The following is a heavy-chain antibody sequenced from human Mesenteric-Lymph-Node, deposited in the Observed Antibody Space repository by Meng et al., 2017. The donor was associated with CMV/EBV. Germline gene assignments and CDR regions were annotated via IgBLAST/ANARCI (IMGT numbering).Heavy chain of an antibody. CDR3: ATNYYGSGSYHGDFQH. CDR2: IYHSGST. D-gene: IGHD3-10*01. Sequence: GSNRRWKWGSWVRPPPGKGLEWIGDIYHSGSTNYNPSLKSRVTISVDKSKNQFSLKLSSVTAADTAVYYCATNYYGSGSYHGDFQHWGQGTLVTVSS. J-gene: IGHJ1*01. V-gene: IGHV4-4*02. CDR1: GSNRRWKW.